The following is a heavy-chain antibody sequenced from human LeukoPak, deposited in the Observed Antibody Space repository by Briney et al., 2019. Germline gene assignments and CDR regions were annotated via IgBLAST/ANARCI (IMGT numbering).Heavy chain of an antibody. Sequence: GGSLRLSCAASGFTFSSYGMHWVRQAPGKGLEWLAFIRYDGSNKYYADSVKGRFTISRDNSKNTLYLHMNSLTTEDTAVYYCANGDALVVIPHAAIWGQGTLVTVSS. CDR1: GFTFSSYG. CDR2: IRYDGSNK. J-gene: IGHJ4*02. D-gene: IGHD2-2*01. V-gene: IGHV3-30*02. CDR3: ANGDALVVIPHAAI.